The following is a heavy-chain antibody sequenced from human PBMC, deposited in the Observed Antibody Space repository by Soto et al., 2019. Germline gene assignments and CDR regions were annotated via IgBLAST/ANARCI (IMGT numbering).Heavy chain of an antibody. CDR1: GDSISRYY. D-gene: IGHD3-3*01. Sequence: SETLSLTCTVSGDSISRYYWSWIRQSPGKGLEWIGYIFYSGSTNYNPSLKSRVTISVDTSKNQFSLKLNSVTAADTAVYYCARGGYYDFWSGFQNWFDPWGQGTLVTVSS. CDR2: IFYSGST. J-gene: IGHJ5*02. V-gene: IGHV4-59*01. CDR3: ARGGYYDFWSGFQNWFDP.